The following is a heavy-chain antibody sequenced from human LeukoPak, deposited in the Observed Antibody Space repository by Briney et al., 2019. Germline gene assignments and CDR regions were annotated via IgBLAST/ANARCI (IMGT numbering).Heavy chain of an antibody. J-gene: IGHJ4*02. V-gene: IGHV3-74*01. D-gene: IGHD1-14*01. CDR3: VRNFATGD. Sequence: GGSLRLSCAASGFTFSSHLVHWVRQAQGTGLVWVSSIKGDGTAPNYADSVKGRFTISRDNAKSALYLQMSSLRVEDTAVYHCVRNFATGDWGQGTLVTVSS. CDR1: GFTFSSHL. CDR2: IKGDGTAP.